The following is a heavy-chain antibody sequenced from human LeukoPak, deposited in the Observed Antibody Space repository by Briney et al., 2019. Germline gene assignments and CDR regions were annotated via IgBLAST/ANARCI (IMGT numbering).Heavy chain of an antibody. V-gene: IGHV3-7*04. Sequence: GGSLRLSCAASGFTFNSYWMSWVRQAPGKGLEWVANVKQDGSDKYYVDSVKGRFTISRDNAKNSVYLQMNSLRAEDTAVYYCVRALRDAFDIWGQGTMVTVSS. CDR3: VRALRDAFDI. J-gene: IGHJ3*02. CDR2: VKQDGSDK. CDR1: GFTFNSYW.